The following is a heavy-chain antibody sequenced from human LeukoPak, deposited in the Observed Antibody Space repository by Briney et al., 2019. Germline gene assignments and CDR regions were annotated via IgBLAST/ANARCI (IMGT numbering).Heavy chain of an antibody. J-gene: IGHJ4*02. D-gene: IGHD6-13*01. V-gene: IGHV4-34*01. Sequence: SETLSLTCAVYGGSFSGYYWSWIRQPPGKGLEWIGHIHYSGNTYYNPSLKSRVSISVDTSKNQFSLKLTSVTAADTAVFYCARQQLSQLYYFDYWGQGTLVTVSS. CDR3: ARQQLSQLYYFDY. CDR2: IHYSGNT. CDR1: GGSFSGYY.